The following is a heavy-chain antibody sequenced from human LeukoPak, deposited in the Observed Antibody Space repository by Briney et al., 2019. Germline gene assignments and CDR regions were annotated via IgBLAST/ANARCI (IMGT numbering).Heavy chain of an antibody. CDR1: GFSLSSYS. V-gene: IGHV3-48*01. D-gene: IGHD3-10*01. J-gene: IGHJ4*02. CDR3: ARNGIWFGELYYDY. Sequence: GGSLRLSCAASGFSLSSYSMNWVRQAPRKALEWVSSISSSSSTIYYADSVKGRFTISRDNAKNSLYLQMNSLRAEDTAVYYCARNGIWFGELYYDYWGQGTLVTVSS. CDR2: ISSSSSTI.